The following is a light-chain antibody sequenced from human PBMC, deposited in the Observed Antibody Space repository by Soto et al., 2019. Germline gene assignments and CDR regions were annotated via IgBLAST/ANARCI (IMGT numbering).Light chain of an antibody. Sequence: ETVLTQSPATLSVSPGERATFSCKASQSVTSNLAWYQQKPGQVPRLLIYGASTRSTGIPARFSGSGSGTEFTLSISSLQSEDFAISHCQQYHSWPHTFGQGTKVETK. J-gene: IGKJ2*01. V-gene: IGKV3-15*01. CDR1: QSVTSN. CDR2: GAS. CDR3: QQYHSWPHT.